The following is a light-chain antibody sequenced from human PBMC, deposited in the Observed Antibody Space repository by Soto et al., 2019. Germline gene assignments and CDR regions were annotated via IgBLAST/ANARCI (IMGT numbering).Light chain of an antibody. CDR1: SSDVGGYNY. CDR3: SSYTSSSTRV. J-gene: IGLJ3*02. CDR2: EVS. V-gene: IGLV2-14*01. Sequence: QSALTQPASVSGSPGQSITISCTGTSSDVGGYNYVSWYQQHPGKAPKVMIYEVSNRPSGVSTRFSGSKSGNTASLTISGAQDEDEADYYCSSYTSSSTRVFGGGTKLTVL.